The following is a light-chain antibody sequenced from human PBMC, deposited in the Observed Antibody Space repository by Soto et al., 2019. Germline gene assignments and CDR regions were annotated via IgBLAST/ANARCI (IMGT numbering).Light chain of an antibody. CDR3: QQYGNFPYT. CDR2: GPS. V-gene: IGKV3-20*01. J-gene: IGKJ2*01. CDR1: ETVKKNF. Sequence: ETVLTQSPGTLYLSPGERATLSCRANETVKKNFLAWYGQKPGQAPRLLIHGPSRRASGIPDRFSGSGSGTDFTLTISRLEPEDFAVYYCQQYGNFPYTFGPGTKVQIK.